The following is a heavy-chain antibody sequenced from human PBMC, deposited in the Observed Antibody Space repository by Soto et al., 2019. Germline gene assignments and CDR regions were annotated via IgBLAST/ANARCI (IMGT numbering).Heavy chain of an antibody. V-gene: IGHV6-1*01. J-gene: IGHJ6*02. CDR3: ARSEEDSDYYYYGLDV. D-gene: IGHD2-15*01. Sequence: PSQTLSLTCVISGDSVSSSSVAWNWVRQSPSRGLEWLGRAYYRSRWYSDFAVSVRGRIVINADTSKNQFSLQLNSVTPEDTAVHFGARSEEDSDYYYYGLDVWGQGTTVTVSS. CDR1: GDSVSSSSVA. CDR2: AYYRSRWYS.